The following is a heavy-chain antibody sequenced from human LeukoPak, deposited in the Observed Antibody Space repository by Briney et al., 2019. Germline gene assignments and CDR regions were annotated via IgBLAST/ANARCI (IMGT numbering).Heavy chain of an antibody. D-gene: IGHD3-9*01. J-gene: IGHJ4*02. CDR2: MNPNSGNT. CDR3: ASSYDILTGYSFDY. Sequence: ASVKVSCKASGYTFTSYDINWVRQATGQGLEWMGWMNPNSGNTGYAQKFQGRVTITRNTSISTAYMELSSLRSEDTAVYYCASSYDILTGYSFDYWGQGTLVTVSS. V-gene: IGHV1-8*03. CDR1: GYTFTSYD.